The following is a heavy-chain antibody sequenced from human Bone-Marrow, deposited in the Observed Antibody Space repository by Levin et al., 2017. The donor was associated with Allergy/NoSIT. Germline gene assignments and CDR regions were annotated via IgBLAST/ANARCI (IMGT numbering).Heavy chain of an antibody. CDR2: ISTFNGNT. J-gene: IGHJ4*02. D-gene: IGHD5-12*01. CDR3: ARVSRNRGYDENFDY. Sequence: ASVKVSCKASGYIFTNFHITWVRQAPGQGLEWVGWISTFNGNTNYAQKLQGRVTMTTDTSTSTAYMELKSLRPDDPAVYYCARVSRNRGYDENFDYWGQGTLVTVSS. V-gene: IGHV1-18*01. CDR1: GYIFTNFH.